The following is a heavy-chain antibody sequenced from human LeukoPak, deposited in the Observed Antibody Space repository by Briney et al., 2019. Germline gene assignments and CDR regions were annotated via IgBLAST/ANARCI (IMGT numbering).Heavy chain of an antibody. CDR1: GFSFGHYS. CDR3: ARDWNDEGTFDS. D-gene: IGHD1-1*01. V-gene: IGHV3-21*01. Sequence: GGSLRLSCAASGFSFGHYSMNWVRQAPGKGLEWVSSISIRSANIYYADSVKGRFTISRDNAKSSLYLQMNSLRAEDTAVYYCARDWNDEGTFDSWGQGTLVTVSS. CDR2: ISIRSANI. J-gene: IGHJ4*02.